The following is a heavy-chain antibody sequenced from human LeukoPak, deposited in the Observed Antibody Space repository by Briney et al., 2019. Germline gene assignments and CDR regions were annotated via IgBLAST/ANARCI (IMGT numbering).Heavy chain of an antibody. J-gene: IGHJ4*02. D-gene: IGHD1-14*01. V-gene: IGHV3-30*02. CDR1: GFIFSTYG. Sequence: GGSLRLSCAASGFIFSTYGMHWVRQAPGKGLEWVAFIRFNGSNQYYADSVKGRFTISRDNSKNTLHLQMNSLRAEDTAVYFCANERAASSTGRLYYFDYWGQGTLATVSS. CDR2: IRFNGSNQ. CDR3: ANERAASSTGRLYYFDY.